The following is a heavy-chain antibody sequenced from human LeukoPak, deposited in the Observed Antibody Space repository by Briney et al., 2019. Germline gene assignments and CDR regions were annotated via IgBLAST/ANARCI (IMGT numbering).Heavy chain of an antibody. V-gene: IGHV4-59*01. D-gene: IGHD1-14*01. J-gene: IGHJ4*02. Sequence: SETLSLTCTVSGGTIRSYYWSWIRQPPGKGLEWIGNIYYSGNTNVHPSLKSRVTISVDTSKNQLSLDLSSVTTADTAVYYCARDLGGNPWYFDYWGQGILVTVSS. CDR1: GGTIRSYY. CDR2: IYYSGNT. CDR3: ARDLGGNPWYFDY.